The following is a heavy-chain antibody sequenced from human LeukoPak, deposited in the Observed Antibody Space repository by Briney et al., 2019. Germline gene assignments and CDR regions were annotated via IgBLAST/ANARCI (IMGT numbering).Heavy chain of an antibody. J-gene: IGHJ6*02. CDR3: ARPRINITMGSGYYYGMDV. Sequence: SVKVSCKTSVVIFSNYAINWVRQAPGQGLEWMGGIIPTFGTANYAQKFQDRVTITADESTSTAYMELSGLRSDDTAVYYCARPRINITMGSGYYYGMDVWGQGTTVIVSS. D-gene: IGHD1-14*01. CDR1: VVIFSNYA. CDR2: IIPTFGTA. V-gene: IGHV1-69*13.